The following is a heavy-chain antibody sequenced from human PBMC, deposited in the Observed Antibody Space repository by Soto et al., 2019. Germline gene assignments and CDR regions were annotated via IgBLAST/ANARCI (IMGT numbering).Heavy chain of an antibody. CDR1: GGTFSSYA. V-gene: IGHV1-69*13. CDR2: IIPIFGTA. D-gene: IGHD6-6*01. Sequence: ASVKVSCKASGGTFSSYAISWVRQAPGQGLEWMGGIIPIFGTANYAQKFQGRVTITADESTSTAYMELSSLRSEDTAVYYCARDKFVSSSADNAFDIWGQGTMVTVSS. CDR3: ARDKFVSSSADNAFDI. J-gene: IGHJ3*02.